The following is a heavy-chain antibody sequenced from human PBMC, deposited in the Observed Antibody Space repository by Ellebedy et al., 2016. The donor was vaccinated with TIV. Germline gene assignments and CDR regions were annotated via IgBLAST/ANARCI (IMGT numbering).Heavy chain of an antibody. CDR1: GYTFTTYG. CDR3: ARDRDGSSSSDFQH. Sequence: AASVKVSCKASGYTFTTYGITSVRQAPGQGPEWMGWIGTYEGNTKYAQKLQGRVTMTRDTSTSTAYMELRSLRSDDTAVYYCARDRDGSSSSDFQHWGPGTLVTVSS. V-gene: IGHV1-18*04. J-gene: IGHJ1*01. CDR2: IGTYEGNT. D-gene: IGHD6-6*01.